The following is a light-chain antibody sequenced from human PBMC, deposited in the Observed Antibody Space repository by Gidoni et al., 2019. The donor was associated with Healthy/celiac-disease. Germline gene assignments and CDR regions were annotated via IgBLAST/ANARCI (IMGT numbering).Light chain of an antibody. CDR2: KAS. CDR1: QSISSW. Sequence: DIQMTQSPSTLSASVRDRVTITCRASQSISSWLAWYQQKPGKAPKLLIYKASSLESGVPSRCSGSGSGTEFTLTIRSLQPDDFATYYCQQYNSYPPLTFGGGTKVEIK. J-gene: IGKJ4*01. V-gene: IGKV1-5*03. CDR3: QQYNSYPPLT.